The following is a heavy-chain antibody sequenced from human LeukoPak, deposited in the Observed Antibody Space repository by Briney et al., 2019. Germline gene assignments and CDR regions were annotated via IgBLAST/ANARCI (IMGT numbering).Heavy chain of an antibody. CDR3: AREKSGPDNTHHYYYMDV. CDR2: IYSGGST. Sequence: PGGSLRLSCVASGFSVSSDYMTWVRQAPGKGLECVSVIYSGGSTYYADSVKGRFTISRDNSKNTLFLQMNNLRAEDTAIYYCAREKSGPDNTHHYYYMDVWGTGTTVIISS. J-gene: IGHJ6*03. V-gene: IGHV3-53*01. CDR1: GFSVSSDY. D-gene: IGHD1-1*01.